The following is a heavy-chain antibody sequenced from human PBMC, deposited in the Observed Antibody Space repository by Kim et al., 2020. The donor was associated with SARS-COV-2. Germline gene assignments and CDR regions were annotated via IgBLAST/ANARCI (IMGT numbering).Heavy chain of an antibody. CDR3: ARVPRHCSSGSCSSYFYMDV. CDR2: VSAYDGGA. D-gene: IGHD2-15*01. J-gene: IGHJ6*03. Sequence: AAVYAYSTSGISWVRQAPGQGLEWMGWVSAYDGGARYSEIFQGRVIMTRDASTNTNYLEMTSLRSDDTAVSYCARVPRHCSSGSCSSYFYMDVWGKGTTVIVSS. CDR1: VYAYSTSG. V-gene: IGHV1-18*01.